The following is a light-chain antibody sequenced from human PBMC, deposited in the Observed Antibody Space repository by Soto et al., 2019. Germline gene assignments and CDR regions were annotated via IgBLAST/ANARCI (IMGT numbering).Light chain of an antibody. V-gene: IGLV2-8*01. CDR3: SSYAGSNNLG. Sequence: QSALTQPPSASGSPGQSVTISCTGNSSDVGGYNYVSWYQHHPGKAPKLMIYEVSKRPSGVPDRFSGSKSGNTASLTVSGLQAEDEADYYCSSYAGSNNLGFGGGTKLTVL. J-gene: IGLJ2*01. CDR1: SSDVGGYNY. CDR2: EVS.